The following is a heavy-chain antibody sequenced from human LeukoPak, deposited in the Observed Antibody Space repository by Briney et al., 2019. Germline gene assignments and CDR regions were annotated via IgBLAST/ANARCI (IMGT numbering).Heavy chain of an antibody. J-gene: IGHJ5*02. CDR2: ISTYNNNT. V-gene: IGHV1-18*01. D-gene: IGHD3-3*01. CDR1: GYTFTNYG. Sequence: ASVKVSCKASGYTFTNYGFSWVRQAPGQGLEWMGWISTYNNNTNYAQKFQGRVSMTTDTSTSTAYMELRGLRSDDTAVYYCARNYDFWSDYSLSRWFDPWGQGTLVTVSS. CDR3: ARNYDFWSDYSLSRWFDP.